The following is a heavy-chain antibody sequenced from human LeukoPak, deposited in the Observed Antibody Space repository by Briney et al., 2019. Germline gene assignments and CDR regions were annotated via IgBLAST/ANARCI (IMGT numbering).Heavy chain of an antibody. CDR2: ISGSGGST. Sequence: PGGSLRLSCAASGSTFSSYAMSWVRQAPGKGLEWVSAISGSGGSTYYADSVKGRFTISRDNSKNTLYLQMNSLRAEDTAVYYCAKDRAEYSSSWDYYYYYMDVWGKGTTVTVSS. D-gene: IGHD6-13*01. V-gene: IGHV3-23*01. CDR1: GSTFSSYA. J-gene: IGHJ6*03. CDR3: AKDRAEYSSSWDYYYYYMDV.